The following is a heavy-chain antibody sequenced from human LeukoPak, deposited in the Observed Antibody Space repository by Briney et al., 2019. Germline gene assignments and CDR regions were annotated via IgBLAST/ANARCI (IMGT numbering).Heavy chain of an antibody. D-gene: IGHD6-13*01. CDR3: AKSRSSRTYNWFDP. CDR1: GFTFSSYA. Sequence: GGSLRLSCAASGFTFSSYAMSWVRQAPGKGLEWVSAISGSGGSTYYADSVKGRFTISRDNSKNTLYLQMSSLRAEDTAVYYCAKSRSSRTYNWFDPWGQGTLVTVSS. J-gene: IGHJ5*02. V-gene: IGHV3-23*01. CDR2: ISGSGGST.